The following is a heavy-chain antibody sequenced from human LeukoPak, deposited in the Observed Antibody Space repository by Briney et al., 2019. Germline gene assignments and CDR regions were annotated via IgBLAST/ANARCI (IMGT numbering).Heavy chain of an antibody. J-gene: IGHJ4*02. D-gene: IGHD1-26*01. Sequence: GRSLRLSCAASGFTFSNYGMHWVRQAPGKGLEWVAVIWYDGSNKYYADSVKGRFTISRDNSKNTLYLQMNSLRAEDTAVYYCARGRGSLGPYYFDYWGQGTLVTVPS. CDR1: GFTFSNYG. V-gene: IGHV3-33*01. CDR3: ARGRGSLGPYYFDY. CDR2: IWYDGSNK.